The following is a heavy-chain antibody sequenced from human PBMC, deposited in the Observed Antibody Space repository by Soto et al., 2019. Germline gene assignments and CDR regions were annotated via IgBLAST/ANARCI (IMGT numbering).Heavy chain of an antibody. V-gene: IGHV1-3*01. D-gene: IGHD2-21*02. CDR1: GYTFTSYA. CDR3: ARSIVVVTAADY. CDR2: INAGNSNT. J-gene: IGHJ4*02. Sequence: ASVKVSCKASGYTFTSYAMHWVRQAPGQRLEWMGWINAGNSNTKYSQKFQGRVTITRDTSASTAYMELSSLRSEDTAVYYCARSIVVVTAADYWGQGTLVTVYS.